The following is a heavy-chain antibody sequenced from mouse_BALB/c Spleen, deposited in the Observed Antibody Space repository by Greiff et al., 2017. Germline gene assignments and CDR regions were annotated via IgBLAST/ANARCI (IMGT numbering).Heavy chain of an antibody. Sequence: VQLQQSGPELVKPGASVKISCKASGYSFTGYYMHWVKQSHVKSLEWIGRINPYNGATSYNQNFKDKASLTVDKSSSTAYMELHSLTSEDSAVYYCAREGDPDYWGQGTTLTVSS. CDR2: INPYNGAT. CDR1: GYSFTGYY. J-gene: IGHJ2*01. V-gene: IGHV1-31*01. CDR3: AREGDPDY.